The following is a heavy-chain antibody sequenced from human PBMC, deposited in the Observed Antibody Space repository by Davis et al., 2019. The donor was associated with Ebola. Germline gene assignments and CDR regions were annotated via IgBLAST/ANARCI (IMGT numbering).Heavy chain of an antibody. D-gene: IGHD3-10*01. CDR2: ISSRGTDV. J-gene: IGHJ4*02. CDR1: GFTFFTYE. V-gene: IGHV3-48*03. Sequence: GESLKISCVGSGFTFFTYEMNWVRQAPGKGLEWVSYISSRGTDVKYADSVKGRFTMSRDNVKNSLNLQLSSLRDEDTAVYYCVRDYAYGLDYWGQGTPVTVSS. CDR3: VRDYAYGLDY.